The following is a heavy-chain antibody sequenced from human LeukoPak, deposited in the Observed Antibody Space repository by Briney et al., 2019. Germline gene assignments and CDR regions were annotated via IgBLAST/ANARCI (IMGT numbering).Heavy chain of an antibody. CDR3: ARGSSTYGDYGYYYYGMDV. CDR1: GGSISSYY. CDR2: IYYSGST. J-gene: IGHJ6*02. Sequence: PSETLSLTCTVSGGSISSYYWSWIRQPPGKGLEWIGYIYYSGSTNYNPSLKSRVTISVDTSKNQFSLKLSSVTAADTAVYYCARGSSTYGDYGYYYYGMDVWGQGTTVTVSS. V-gene: IGHV4-59*01. D-gene: IGHD4-17*01.